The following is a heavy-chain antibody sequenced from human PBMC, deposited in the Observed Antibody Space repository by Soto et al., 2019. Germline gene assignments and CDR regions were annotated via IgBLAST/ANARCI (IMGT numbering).Heavy chain of an antibody. D-gene: IGHD4-4*01. V-gene: IGHV3-30*03. Sequence: QVQLVESGGGVVQPGGSLTLSCAASGCTFSSHGMHWVRQAPGKGLEWVAVISYDGSIKYYADSVKGRFTLSRDNSKNTLYLQMNSLSAEDTALYYCAREALTTPSSTHGDYWGQGTLVIVSS. CDR1: GCTFSSHG. J-gene: IGHJ4*02. CDR2: ISYDGSIK. CDR3: AREALTTPSSTHGDY.